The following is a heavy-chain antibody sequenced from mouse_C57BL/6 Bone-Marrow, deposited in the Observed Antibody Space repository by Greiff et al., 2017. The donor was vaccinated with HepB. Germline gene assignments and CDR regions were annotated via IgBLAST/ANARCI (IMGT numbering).Heavy chain of an antibody. J-gene: IGHJ4*01. CDR1: GFTFSDYY. Sequence: EVQLVESGGGLVQPGGSLKLSCAASGFTFSDYYMYWVRQTPEKRLEWVAYISNGGGSTYYPDTVKGRFTISRDNAKNTLYLQMSRLKSEDTAMYYCARHYGSLYYAMDYWGQGTSVTVSS. V-gene: IGHV5-12*01. D-gene: IGHD1-1*01. CDR2: ISNGGGST. CDR3: ARHYGSLYYAMDY.